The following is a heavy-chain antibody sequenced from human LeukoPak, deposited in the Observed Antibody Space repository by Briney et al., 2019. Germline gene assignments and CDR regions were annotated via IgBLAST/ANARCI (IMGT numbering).Heavy chain of an antibody. CDR3: ARRRSSSWGIDY. J-gene: IGHJ4*02. CDR1: GFTVSSNY. CDR2: IYSSGNT. D-gene: IGHD6-13*01. Sequence: GGSLRLSCAASGFTVSSNYMSWVRQAPGKGLEWVSVIYSSGNTYYADSVKGRFTISRDNSKNTMYLQMNSLRTEDTAVYYCARRRSSSWGIDYWGQGTLVTVSS. V-gene: IGHV3-66*02.